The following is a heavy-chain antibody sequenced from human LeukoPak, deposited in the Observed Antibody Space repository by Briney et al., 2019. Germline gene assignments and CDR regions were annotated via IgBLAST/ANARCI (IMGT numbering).Heavy chain of an antibody. CDR3: TRRGGSGMNYFDS. Sequence: GGSLRLSCAASGFTFSTYVMFWVRQAPGKGLEYVSAISTNGENTYYANSVKGRFTISRDNSKNTLYLQLGSLTAEDMAVYSCTRRGGSGMNYFDSWGQGILVTVSS. V-gene: IGHV3-64*01. CDR1: GFTFSTYV. D-gene: IGHD6-25*01. J-gene: IGHJ4*02. CDR2: ISTNGENT.